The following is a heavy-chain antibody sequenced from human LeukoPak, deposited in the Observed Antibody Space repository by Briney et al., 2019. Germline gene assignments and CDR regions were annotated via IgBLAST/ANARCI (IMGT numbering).Heavy chain of an antibody. V-gene: IGHV3-30-3*01. D-gene: IGHD3-10*01. CDR1: GFTFSSYA. Sequence: GGSLRLSCAASGFTFSSYAMHWVRQAPGKGLEWVAVISYDGSNKYYADSVKGRFTISRDNAKNSLYLQMNSLRAEDTAVYYCARRGPHSDYFDYWGQGTLVTVSS. CDR3: ARRGPHSDYFDY. J-gene: IGHJ4*02. CDR2: ISYDGSNK.